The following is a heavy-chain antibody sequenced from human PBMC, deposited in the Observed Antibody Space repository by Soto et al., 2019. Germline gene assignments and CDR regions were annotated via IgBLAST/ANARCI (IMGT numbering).Heavy chain of an antibody. CDR1: GGSFSGYY. V-gene: IGHV4-34*01. CDR3: ARRGYCSSTSCGRGYYYYYMDV. Sequence: QVQLQQWGAGLLKPSETLSLTCAVYGGSFSGYYWSWIRQPPGKGLEWIGEINHSGSTNYNPSLTSRVTISVDTSKNQFSLKLSSVTAADTAVYYCARRGYCSSTSCGRGYYYYYMDVWGKGTTVTVSS. CDR2: INHSGST. J-gene: IGHJ6*03. D-gene: IGHD2-2*01.